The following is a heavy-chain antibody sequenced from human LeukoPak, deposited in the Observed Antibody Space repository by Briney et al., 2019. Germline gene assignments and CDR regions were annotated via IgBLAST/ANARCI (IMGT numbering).Heavy chain of an antibody. J-gene: IGHJ4*02. CDR1: GFAFDIYS. V-gene: IGHV3-48*02. D-gene: IGHD3-3*01. CDR3: ASRTRDPYYDFWSGFDY. Sequence: GGSLRLSCAASGFAFDIYSLNWVRQTPGKRLEWVSYITGSSSNILYADSVKGRFTISRDNAKSSLYLQMNSLRDEDTAVYYCASRTRDPYYDFWSGFDYWGQGTLVTVSS. CDR2: ITGSSSNI.